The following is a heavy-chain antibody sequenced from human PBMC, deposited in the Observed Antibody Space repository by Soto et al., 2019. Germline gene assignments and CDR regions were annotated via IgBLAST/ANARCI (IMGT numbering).Heavy chain of an antibody. J-gene: IGHJ4*02. V-gene: IGHV1-69*13. D-gene: IGHD6-13*01. CDR2: IVPIYRTA. CDR1: GGTFSSYR. Sequence: SGNVCCKTCGGTFSSYRINGVRQAPGQGLEWVGGIVPIYRTADYAQKFQGRVTITADESARKSYMELRSLKSQDTAVYYCVRDSGAKLSSSWGQGTLVTVS. CDR3: VRDSGAKLSSS.